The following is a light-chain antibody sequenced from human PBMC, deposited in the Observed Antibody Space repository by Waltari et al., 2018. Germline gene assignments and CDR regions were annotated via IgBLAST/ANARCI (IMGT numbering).Light chain of an antibody. V-gene: IGLV4-69*01. Sequence: QLVLTQSPSASASLGASVNLTCTLSSGHRSYAIAWPPQQQEKVPRFLMKVKSGGSHTKGDGIPDRFSGSSSGAERYLTISGLQSEDEADYYCQTWGTGIQVFGGGTKLSV. CDR2: VKSGGSH. J-gene: IGLJ3*02. CDR3: QTWGTGIQV. CDR1: SGHRSYA.